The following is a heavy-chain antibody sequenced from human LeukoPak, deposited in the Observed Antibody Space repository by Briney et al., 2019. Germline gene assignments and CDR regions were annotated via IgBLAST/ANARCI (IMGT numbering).Heavy chain of an antibody. CDR2: IYYSGST. CDR1: GGSISGSSYY. V-gene: IGHV4-39*01. Sequence: SSETLSLTCTVSGGSISGSSYYWGWIRQPPGKGLEWIGSIYYSGSTYYNPSLKSRVTISVDTSKNQFSLKLSSVTAADTAVYYCARLNPGHYDSSITWGYFDYWGQGTLVTVSS. J-gene: IGHJ4*02. D-gene: IGHD3-22*01. CDR3: ARLNPGHYDSSITWGYFDY.